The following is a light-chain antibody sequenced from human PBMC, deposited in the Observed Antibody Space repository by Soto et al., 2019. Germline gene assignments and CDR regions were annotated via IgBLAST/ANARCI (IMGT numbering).Light chain of an antibody. Sequence: EILLTQSPVTLSLSPGQRATLSFRASQSISTYLAWYQVKPGQAPRLLIYDASSRATGVPARFSGSGSGTDFSLTISSLEPEDVEVYYCQQRSQWPPMTFGQGTRLEIK. J-gene: IGKJ5*01. CDR2: DAS. V-gene: IGKV3-11*01. CDR1: QSISTY. CDR3: QQRSQWPPMT.